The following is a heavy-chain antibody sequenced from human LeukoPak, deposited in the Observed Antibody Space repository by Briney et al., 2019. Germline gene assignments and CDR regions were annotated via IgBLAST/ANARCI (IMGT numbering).Heavy chain of an antibody. CDR2: ISSNGGST. J-gene: IGHJ6*02. Sequence: GGSLRLSCAASGFTFSSYAMPWVRHAPGKGLEYVSAISSNGGSTYYANSVKGRFTISRDNSKNTLYLQMGSLRAEDMAVYYCARTRAAANYYYGMDVWGQGTTVTVSS. CDR1: GFTFSSYA. D-gene: IGHD2-15*01. CDR3: ARTRAAANYYYGMDV. V-gene: IGHV3-64*01.